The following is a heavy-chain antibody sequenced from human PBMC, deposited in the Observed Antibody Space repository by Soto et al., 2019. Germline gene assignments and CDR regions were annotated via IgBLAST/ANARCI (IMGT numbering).Heavy chain of an antibody. CDR1: GYIFTRYY. CDR2: INPSGGST. CDR3: ARATGSSSWYEDAFDI. Sequence: GASVKVSCKASGYIFTRYYIHWVRQAPGQGLEWMGIINPSGGSTSYAQKFQGRVTMTRDTSTSTVYMELSSLRSEDTAVYYCARATGSSSWYEDAFDIWGQGTMVTVSS. D-gene: IGHD6-13*01. J-gene: IGHJ3*02. V-gene: IGHV1-46*03.